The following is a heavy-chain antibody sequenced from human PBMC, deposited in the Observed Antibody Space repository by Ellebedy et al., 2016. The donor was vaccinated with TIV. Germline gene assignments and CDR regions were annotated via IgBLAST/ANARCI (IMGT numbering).Heavy chain of an antibody. CDR3: ARDPVSVGPAFDV. Sequence: PGGSLRLSCAASGFIFSGDWMSWVRQAPGKGLEWVAHINPDGSAEYYVDSVKGRFTISRDNAKRSLFLQMNSLRAEDTAIYFCARDPVSVGPAFDVWGQGTMVTVSS. V-gene: IGHV3-7*03. CDR1: GFIFSGDW. CDR2: INPDGSAE. D-gene: IGHD4-17*01. J-gene: IGHJ3*01.